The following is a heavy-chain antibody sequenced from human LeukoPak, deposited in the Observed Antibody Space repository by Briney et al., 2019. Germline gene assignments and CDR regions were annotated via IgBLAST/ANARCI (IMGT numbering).Heavy chain of an antibody. J-gene: IGHJ3*02. CDR1: GFTFSSYG. Sequence: PGRSLRLSCAASGFTFSSYGMHWVRQAPGKGLEWVALIWYDGSNKFYADSVKGRFTISRDNSKNTLYPQMNSLRVEDTAVYYCARRAGDAFDIWGQGTMVTVSS. CDR2: IWYDGSNK. CDR3: ARRAGDAFDI. V-gene: IGHV3-33*01.